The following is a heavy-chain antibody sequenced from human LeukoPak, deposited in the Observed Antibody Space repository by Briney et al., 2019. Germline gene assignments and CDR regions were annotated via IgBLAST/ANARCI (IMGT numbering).Heavy chain of an antibody. CDR2: INPNSGGT. V-gene: IGHV1-2*02. J-gene: IGHJ4*02. CDR1: GYTFTGYY. Sequence: GASVKVSCKASGYTFTGYYMHWVRQAPGQGLEWMGWINPNSGGTNYAQKFQGRVTMTRDMSTSTVYMELSSLRSEDTAVYYCARDGEVGTTICYYWGQGTLVTVSS. D-gene: IGHD3-3*01. CDR3: ARDGEVGTTICYY.